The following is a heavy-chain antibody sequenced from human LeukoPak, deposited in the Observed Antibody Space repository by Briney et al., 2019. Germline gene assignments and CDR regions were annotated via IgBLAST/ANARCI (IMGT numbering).Heavy chain of an antibody. D-gene: IGHD3-16*02. V-gene: IGHV4-59*01. J-gene: IGHJ4*02. CDR3: ARYIWGSYPTFEDY. CDR1: GGSISSYY. Sequence: SETLSLTCTVSGGSISSYYWSWIRQPPGKGLEWIGYISYSGSTNYNPSLKSRVTISVDTSKNQLSLKLNSVTAADTAAYYCARYIWGSYPTFEDYWGQGSLVTVSS. CDR2: ISYSGST.